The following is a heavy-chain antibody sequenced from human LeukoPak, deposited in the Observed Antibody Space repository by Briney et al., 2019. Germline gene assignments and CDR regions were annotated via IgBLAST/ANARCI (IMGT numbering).Heavy chain of an antibody. Sequence: PGRSLRLSCAASGFTFSSYAMHWVRQAPGKGLEWVAVISYDGSNKYYADSVKGRFTVSRDNSKNTLYLQMNSLRAEDTAVYYCAKSWELLRGYYFDCWGQGTLVTVSS. CDR2: ISYDGSNK. CDR3: AKSWELLRGYYFDC. CDR1: GFTFSSYA. D-gene: IGHD1-26*01. V-gene: IGHV3-30-3*02. J-gene: IGHJ4*02.